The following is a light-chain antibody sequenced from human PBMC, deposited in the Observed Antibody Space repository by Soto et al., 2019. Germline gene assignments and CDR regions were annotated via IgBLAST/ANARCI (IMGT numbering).Light chain of an antibody. CDR1: SSDIGGSNY. CDR3: SSYTTTATK. CDR2: EVS. Sequence: QSALTQPASVSGSPGQSITISCTGTSSDIGGSNYVSLHQQHPGKAPKVVIYEVSNRPSGVSNRFSGSKSGNTASLTISGLQDEDEADSYGSSYTTTATKFGVGTKLTVL. V-gene: IGLV2-14*01. J-gene: IGLJ2*01.